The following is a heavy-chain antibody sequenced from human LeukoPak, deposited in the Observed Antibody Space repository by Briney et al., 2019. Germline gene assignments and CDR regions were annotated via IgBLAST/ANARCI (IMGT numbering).Heavy chain of an antibody. CDR3: ARIIVVSRTDYFDS. Sequence: SETLSLTCTVSGGSISSSLYYWGWIRQPPGKGLEWIGSIFYSGITYYNPSLQSRVTISVDTSKSQFPLHLSSVTAADTALYYCARIIVVSRTDYFDSWGQGTLVTVSS. V-gene: IGHV4-39*01. D-gene: IGHD2-2*01. CDR2: IFYSGIT. J-gene: IGHJ4*02. CDR1: GGSISSSLYY.